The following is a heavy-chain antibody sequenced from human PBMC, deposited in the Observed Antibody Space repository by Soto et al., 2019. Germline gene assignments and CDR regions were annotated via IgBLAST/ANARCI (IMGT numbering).Heavy chain of an antibody. Sequence: EVQLLESGGGLVQPGGSLRLSCAASGFSFGGFAMSWVRQAPGKGLEWVSTISCGGGTPFYSDSVKGRFTISRDKSKNTVFLQMNSLRAKDTAVYYCAKNTRGHSPSYFDYWGQGTLVTVSS. CDR1: GFSFGGFA. J-gene: IGHJ4*02. V-gene: IGHV3-23*01. D-gene: IGHD5-18*01. CDR3: AKNTRGHSPSYFDY. CDR2: ISCGGGTP.